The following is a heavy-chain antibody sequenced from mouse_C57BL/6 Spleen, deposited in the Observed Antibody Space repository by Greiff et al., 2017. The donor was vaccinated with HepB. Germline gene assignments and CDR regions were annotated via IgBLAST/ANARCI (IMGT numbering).Heavy chain of an antibody. Sequence: VQLQQSGPELVKPGASVKISCKASGYAFSSSWMNWVKQRPGKGLEWIGRIYPGDGDTNYNGKFKGKATLTADKSSSTAYMQLSSLTSEDSAVYFCAREGPWRYFDVWGTGTTVTVSS. CDR1: GYAFSSSW. CDR2: IYPGDGDT. V-gene: IGHV1-82*01. CDR3: AREGPWRYFDV. J-gene: IGHJ1*03.